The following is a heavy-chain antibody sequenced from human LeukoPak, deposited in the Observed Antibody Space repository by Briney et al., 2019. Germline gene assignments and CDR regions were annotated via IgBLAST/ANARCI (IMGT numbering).Heavy chain of an antibody. CDR3: AKLWIGSSPRYFDY. V-gene: IGHV3-23*01. CDR1: GGSFSSSSYY. J-gene: IGHJ4*02. D-gene: IGHD1-26*01. Sequence: SSETLSLTCTVSGGSFSSSSYYWGWVRQAPGKGLEWVSAITGSGAVTFYADSVKGRFTISRDNSKNSLYLQMHSLRAGDTAVYYCAKLWIGSSPRYFDYWGQGALVTVSS. CDR2: ITGSGAVT.